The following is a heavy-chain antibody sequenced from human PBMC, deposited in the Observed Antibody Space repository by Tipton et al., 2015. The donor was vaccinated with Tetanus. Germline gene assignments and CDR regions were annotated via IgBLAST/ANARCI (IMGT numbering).Heavy chain of an antibody. Sequence: TLSLTCTVSGGSVSSGAYCWSWIRQHPGKGLESIGCISSRGSTYYNPSLTSRVSISVDTSKNQFSLKLSSVTAADTAVYYCARLSIASTGTYGLTFYYGMDVWGPGTTVTVSS. J-gene: IGHJ6*02. CDR1: GGSVSSGAYC. V-gene: IGHV4-31*03. CDR2: ISSRGST. CDR3: ARLSIASTGTYGLTFYYGMDV. D-gene: IGHD6-13*01.